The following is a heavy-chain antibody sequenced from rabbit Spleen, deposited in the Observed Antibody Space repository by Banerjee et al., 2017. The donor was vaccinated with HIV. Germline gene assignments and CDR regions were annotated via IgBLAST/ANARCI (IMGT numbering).Heavy chain of an antibody. Sequence: QEQLEESGGGLVKPEGSLTLTCKASGVSLNDKDVMCWVRQAPGKGLQWIACINASTGKPVYATWASGRFTISRTSSTTVTLRMTSLTAADTATYFCARDVTIVVAGVNYGMDLWGQGTLVTVS. CDR3: ARDVTIVVAGVNYGMDL. CDR1: GVSLNDKDV. V-gene: IGHV1S45*01. J-gene: IGHJ6*01. CDR2: INASTGKP. D-gene: IGHD4-1*01.